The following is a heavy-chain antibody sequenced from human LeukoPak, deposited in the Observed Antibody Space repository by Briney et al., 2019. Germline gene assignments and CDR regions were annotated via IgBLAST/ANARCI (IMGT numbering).Heavy chain of an antibody. CDR2: INWNGGST. J-gene: IGHJ5*02. V-gene: IGHV3-20*04. CDR1: GFSFDDYG. Sequence: GGSLRLSCAASGFSFDDYGMSWVRQAPGKGLEWVSGINWNGGSTGYADSVKGRFTISRDNAKNSLYLQMNSLRAEDTAVYYCARDNSEGQWLVGNWFDPWGQGTLVTVSS. CDR3: ARDNSEGQWLVGNWFDP. D-gene: IGHD6-19*01.